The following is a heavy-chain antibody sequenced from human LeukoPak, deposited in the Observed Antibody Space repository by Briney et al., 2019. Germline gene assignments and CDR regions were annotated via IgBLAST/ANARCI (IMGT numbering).Heavy chain of an antibody. J-gene: IGHJ4*02. CDR1: GGTFSSYA. CDR3: ARDGRRDGYRPDTFDY. D-gene: IGHD5-24*01. Sequence: ASVKVSCKASGGTFSSYAINWVRQAPGQGLEWMGRIIPILGIANYAQKFQGRVTITADKSTSTAYMELSSLRSEDTAVYYCARDGRRDGYRPDTFDYWGQGTLVTGSS. CDR2: IIPILGIA. V-gene: IGHV1-69*04.